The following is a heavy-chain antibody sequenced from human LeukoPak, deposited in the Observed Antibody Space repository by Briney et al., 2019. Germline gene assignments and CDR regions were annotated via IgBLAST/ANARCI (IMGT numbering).Heavy chain of an antibody. CDR2: IDWDDDK. V-gene: IGHV2-70*01. CDR1: GFSLSTSGMC. J-gene: IGHJ4*01. CDR3: ARIKYYDSSGYYYFDY. D-gene: IGHD3-22*01. Sequence: ESGPTLVNPTQTLTLTCTFSGFSLSTSGMCVSWIRQPPGKALEWLALIDWDDDKYYSTSLKTRLTISKDTSKNQVVLTMTNTDPVDTATYYCARIKYYDSSGYYYFDYWGQGTLVVVSS.